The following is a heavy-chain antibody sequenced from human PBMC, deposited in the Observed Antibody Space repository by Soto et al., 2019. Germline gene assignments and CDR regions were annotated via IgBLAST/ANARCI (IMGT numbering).Heavy chain of an antibody. Sequence: GGSLRLSCAASGFTFSNAWMSWVRQAPGKGLEWVGRIKSKTDGGTTDYAAPVKGRFTISRDDSKNTLYLQMNSLKTEDTAVYYCTRGGTVTTLVGDYYYYGMDVWGQGTTVTVSS. CDR3: TRGGTVTTLVGDYYYYGMDV. CDR1: GFTFSNAW. CDR2: IKSKTDGGTT. V-gene: IGHV3-15*01. J-gene: IGHJ6*02. D-gene: IGHD4-4*01.